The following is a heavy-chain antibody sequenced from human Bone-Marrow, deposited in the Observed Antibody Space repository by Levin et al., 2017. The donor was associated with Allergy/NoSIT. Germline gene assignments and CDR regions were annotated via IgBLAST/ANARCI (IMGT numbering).Heavy chain of an antibody. D-gene: IGHD2/OR15-2a*01. Sequence: GGSLRLSCAASGFTVSSHYMSWVRQAPGKGLEWVSVIYSGGSTYYADSVKGRFTISRDNSKNTLYLQMNSLRAEDTAVYYCTSEGTTARADAFDIWGQGTMVTVSS. CDR1: GFTVSSHY. CDR3: TSEGTTARADAFDI. J-gene: IGHJ3*02. CDR2: IYSGGST. V-gene: IGHV3-53*01.